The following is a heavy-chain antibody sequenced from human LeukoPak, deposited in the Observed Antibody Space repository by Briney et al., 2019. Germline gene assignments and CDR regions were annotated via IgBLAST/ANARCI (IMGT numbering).Heavy chain of an antibody. V-gene: IGHV5-10-1*01. CDR2: IDPSDSYT. CDR1: GYSFTSYW. J-gene: IGHJ4*02. CDR3: ARSLYYYGSGSSEFDY. Sequence: GESLKISCKGSGYSFTSYWISWVRQMPGKGLEWMERIDPSDSYTNYSPSFQGHVTISADKSISTAYLQWSSLKASDTAMYYCARSLYYYGSGSSEFDYWGQGTLVTVSS. D-gene: IGHD3-10*01.